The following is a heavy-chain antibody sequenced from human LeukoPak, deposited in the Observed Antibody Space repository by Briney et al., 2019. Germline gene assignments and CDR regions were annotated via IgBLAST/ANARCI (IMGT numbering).Heavy chain of an antibody. Sequence: GGSLRLSCAASGFTFSSAWMTWVRQAPGKGLEWVGHIKNKTNGGTTDYAAPVKGRFIISRDDSKNTLYLQMNSLRTEDTAVYYCVRGFCSSTNCYQGPFDFWGQGTLVTVSS. CDR1: GFTFSSAW. J-gene: IGHJ4*02. V-gene: IGHV3-15*01. CDR2: IKNKTNGGTT. D-gene: IGHD2-2*01. CDR3: VRGFCSSTNCYQGPFDF.